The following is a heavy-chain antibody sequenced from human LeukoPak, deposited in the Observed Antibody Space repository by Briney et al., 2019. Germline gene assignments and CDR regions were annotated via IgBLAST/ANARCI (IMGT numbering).Heavy chain of an antibody. D-gene: IGHD2-2*01. Sequence: SVKVSCKASGGTFSSYAISWVRQAPGQGLEWMGGIIPIFGTANYAQRFQGRVTITTDESTSTAYMELSSLRSEDTAVYYCARDSGYCSSTSCYRGAGRDYWGQGTLVTVSS. CDR1: GGTFSSYA. CDR2: IIPIFGTA. J-gene: IGHJ4*02. CDR3: ARDSGYCSSTSCYRGAGRDY. V-gene: IGHV1-69*05.